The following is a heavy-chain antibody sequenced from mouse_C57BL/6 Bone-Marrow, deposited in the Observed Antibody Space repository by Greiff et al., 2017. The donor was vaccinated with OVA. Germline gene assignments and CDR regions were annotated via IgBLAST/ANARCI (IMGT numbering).Heavy chain of an antibody. Sequence: VQLKQSGAELVRPGASVKLSCTASGFNIKDDYMHWVKQRPEQGLEWIGWIDPENGDTEYASKFQGKATITAETSSNTAYLQLSSLTSEDTAVYYCTLYYGYDGFDVWGTGTTVTVSS. V-gene: IGHV14-4*01. CDR1: GFNIKDDY. CDR2: IDPENGDT. D-gene: IGHD2-2*01. J-gene: IGHJ1*03. CDR3: TLYYGYDGFDV.